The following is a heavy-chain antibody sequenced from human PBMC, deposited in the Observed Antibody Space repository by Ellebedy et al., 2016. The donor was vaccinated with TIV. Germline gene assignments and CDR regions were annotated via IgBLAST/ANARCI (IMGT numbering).Heavy chain of an antibody. CDR3: ARYCSGGSCYSFAFDI. CDR2: INTGNGNT. J-gene: IGHJ3*02. CDR1: GYTFTTYA. Sequence: ASVKVSCKASGYTFTTYAMHWVRLAPGQRLEWMGWINTGNGNTKYSQKFQGRVTITRDTSASTAYMELSSLRCEDTAVYYCARYCSGGSCYSFAFDIWGQGTMVTVSS. V-gene: IGHV1-3*04. D-gene: IGHD2-15*01.